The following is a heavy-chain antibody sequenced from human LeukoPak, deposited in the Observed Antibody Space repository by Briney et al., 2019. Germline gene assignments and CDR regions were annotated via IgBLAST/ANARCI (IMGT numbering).Heavy chain of an antibody. V-gene: IGHV4-59*08. CDR2: ISNSGST. D-gene: IGHD3-22*01. CDR3: ARLTYYYDSSGYYYRNVDAFDI. Sequence: SETLSLTCTVSGGSISSHYWTWIRQSPVKGLEWIGDISNSGSTNYNPSLKSRVTISVDTSKNQFSLKLSSVTAADTAVYYCARLTYYYDSSGYYYRNVDAFDIWGQGTMVTVSS. CDR1: GGSISSHY. J-gene: IGHJ3*02.